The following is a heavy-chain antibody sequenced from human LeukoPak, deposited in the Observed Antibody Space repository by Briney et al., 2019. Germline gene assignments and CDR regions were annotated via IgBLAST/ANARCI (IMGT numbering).Heavy chain of an antibody. CDR1: GGTFSSYA. V-gene: IGHV1-69*04. D-gene: IGHD3-22*01. CDR2: IIPILGIA. CDR3: ALATDYYDSSGYYGV. J-gene: IGHJ6*02. Sequence: SVTVSCKASGGTFSSYAISWVRQAPGQGLEWMGRIIPILGIANYAQKFQGRVTITADKSTSTAYMELSSLRSEDTAVYYCALATDYYDSSGYYGVWGQGTTVTVSS.